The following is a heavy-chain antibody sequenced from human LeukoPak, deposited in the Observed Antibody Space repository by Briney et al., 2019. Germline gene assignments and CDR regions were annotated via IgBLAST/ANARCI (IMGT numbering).Heavy chain of an antibody. D-gene: IGHD3-9*01. CDR2: IWYDGSNK. Sequence: PGRSLRLSCAASRFTFSSYGMHWVRQAPGKGLEWVAVIWYDGSNKYYADSVKGRFTISRDNSKNTLYLQMNSLRAEDTAVYYCARGGTLLRYFDWLPYGMDVWGQGTTVTVSS. J-gene: IGHJ6*02. V-gene: IGHV3-33*01. CDR1: RFTFSSYG. CDR3: ARGGTLLRYFDWLPYGMDV.